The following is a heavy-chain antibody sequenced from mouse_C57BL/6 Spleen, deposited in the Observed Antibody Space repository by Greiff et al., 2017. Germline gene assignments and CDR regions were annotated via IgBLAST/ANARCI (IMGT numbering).Heavy chain of an antibody. J-gene: IGHJ1*03. D-gene: IGHD1-1*01. Sequence: QVQLKQPGAELVKPGASVKLSCKASGYTFTSYWMQWVKQRPGQGLEWIGEIDPSDSYTNYNQKFKGKATLTVDTSSSTAYMQLSSLTSEDSAVYYCAKGGTTVRDWYFDVWGTGTTVTVSS. CDR3: AKGGTTVRDWYFDV. V-gene: IGHV1-50*01. CDR2: IDPSDSYT. CDR1: GYTFTSYW.